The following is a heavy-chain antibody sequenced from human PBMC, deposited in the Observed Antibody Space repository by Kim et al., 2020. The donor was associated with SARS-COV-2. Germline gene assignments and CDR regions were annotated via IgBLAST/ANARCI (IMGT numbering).Heavy chain of an antibody. V-gene: IGHV4-59*08. J-gene: IGHJ4*02. CDR1: TDSFSPHY. CDR2: IYGSGGT. D-gene: IGHD3-10*01. Sequence: SETLSLTCTFSTDSFSPHYWSWVRQSPGKGLEWIGQIYGSGGTNYNPSFKSRVSISADTSSNQFSLKLSSVTAADTAVYYCARLSVMFYYGAGSPVFDHWGQGILVTVSS. CDR3: ARLSVMFYYGAGSPVFDH.